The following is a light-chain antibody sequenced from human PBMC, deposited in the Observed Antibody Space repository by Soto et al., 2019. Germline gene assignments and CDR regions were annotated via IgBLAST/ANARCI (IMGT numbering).Light chain of an antibody. CDR1: SSDIGNYQF. CDR3: SSYAGGNTYV. J-gene: IGLJ1*01. CDR2: EVT. V-gene: IGLV2-8*01. Sequence: QSVLTQPPSASGSPGQSVTISCTGTSSDIGNYQFVSWFQHHPGKAPKLKIYEVTKRPSGVPDRFSGSKSGNTASLTVSGLQAEDEADYYRSSYAGGNTYVFGSGTKVTVL.